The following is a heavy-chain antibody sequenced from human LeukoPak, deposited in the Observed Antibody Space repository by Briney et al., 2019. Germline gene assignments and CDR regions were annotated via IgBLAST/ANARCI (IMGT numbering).Heavy chain of an antibody. J-gene: IGHJ6*02. CDR2: INPSGGST. V-gene: IGHV1-46*01. CDR3: ARERHRRYYYDSSGYLYYYYYGMDV. CDR1: GYTFTSYY. D-gene: IGHD3-22*01. Sequence: ASVKVSCKASGYTFTSYYMHWVRQAPGQGLEWMGIINPSGGSTSYAQKFQGRVTMTRDTSTSTVYMELSSLRSEDTAAYYCARERHRRYYYDSSGYLYYYYYGMDVWGQGTTVTVSS.